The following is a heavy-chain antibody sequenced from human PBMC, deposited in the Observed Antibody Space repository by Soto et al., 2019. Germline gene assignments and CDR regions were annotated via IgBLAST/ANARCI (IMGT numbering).Heavy chain of an antibody. CDR2: IYYNGNT. Sequence: QVQLQESGPGLVKPSETLSLTCTVSGGSVRSGSYYWTWLRQPPEQGLEYIGYIYYNGNTNYTPSLKSRVTLSVYTSKSQVSLKLTSIAAADTAMHYCGRVRYCSFGTCLSGNYYGMDVWGQGTTVT. J-gene: IGHJ6*02. CDR3: GRVRYCSFGTCLSGNYYGMDV. CDR1: GGSVRSGSYY. V-gene: IGHV4-61*01. D-gene: IGHD2-15*01.